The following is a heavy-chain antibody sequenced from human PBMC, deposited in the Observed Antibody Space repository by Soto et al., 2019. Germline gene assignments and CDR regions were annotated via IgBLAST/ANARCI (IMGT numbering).Heavy chain of an antibody. CDR1: GFSFSTHA. J-gene: IGHJ4*02. V-gene: IGHV3-23*01. CDR3: AREGGSIGGWFGRKFDS. CDR2: ISSGGTTT. D-gene: IGHD3-10*01. Sequence: VRLSCTASGFSFSTHAMSWVRQAPGKGPEWVSSISSGGTTTFYAASVEGRFTISRDKSKNTLYLQMNSLRADDTAVYYCAREGGSIGGWFGRKFDSWGQGTQVTVSS.